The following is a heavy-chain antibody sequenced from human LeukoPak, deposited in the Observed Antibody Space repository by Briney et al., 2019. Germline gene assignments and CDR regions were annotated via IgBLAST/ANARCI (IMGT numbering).Heavy chain of an antibody. J-gene: IGHJ4*02. D-gene: IGHD3-22*01. CDR1: GFTFSSYA. CDR2: ISGGGGST. V-gene: IGHV3-23*01. Sequence: GGSLRLSCAASGFTFSSYAMSWVRQAPGKGLEWVSAISGGGGSTYYADSVKGRFTISRDNSKNTLYLQMNSLRAEDTAVYYCAKALGYYYDSSGPFDYWGQGTLVTVSS. CDR3: AKALGYYYDSSGPFDY.